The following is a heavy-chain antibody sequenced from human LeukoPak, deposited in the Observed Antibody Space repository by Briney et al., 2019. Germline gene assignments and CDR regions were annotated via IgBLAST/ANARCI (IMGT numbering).Heavy chain of an antibody. Sequence: GASVKVSCKASGYTFTNYGFSWVRQAPGQGLEWMGWINAYNDNTNYAQNFQGRVTMTTDTSASTVYMELGSLRSDDTAIYYCARHSSGWYDKVDYWGQGTLVTVSS. J-gene: IGHJ4*02. V-gene: IGHV1-18*01. D-gene: IGHD6-19*01. CDR1: GYTFTNYG. CDR3: ARHSSGWYDKVDY. CDR2: INAYNDNT.